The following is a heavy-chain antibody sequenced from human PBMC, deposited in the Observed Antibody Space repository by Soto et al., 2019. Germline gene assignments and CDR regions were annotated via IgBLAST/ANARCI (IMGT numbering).Heavy chain of an antibody. D-gene: IGHD5-12*01. CDR2: IIPIFGTA. Sequence: SVKVSCKASGGTFSSYAISWVRQAPGQGLEWMGGIIPIFGTANYAQKFQGRVTITADESTSTAYMELSSLRSEDTAVYYCARHPRGRDGYNSQVWAFDIWGQGTMVTVSS. V-gene: IGHV1-69*13. CDR3: ARHPRGRDGYNSQVWAFDI. J-gene: IGHJ3*02. CDR1: GGTFSSYA.